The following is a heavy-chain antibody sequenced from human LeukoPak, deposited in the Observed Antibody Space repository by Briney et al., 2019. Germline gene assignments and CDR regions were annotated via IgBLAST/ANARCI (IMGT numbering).Heavy chain of an antibody. J-gene: IGHJ4*02. D-gene: IGHD5-12*01. Sequence: PGRSLRLSCAASGFTFSNYAMHWVRQAPGKGLEWVAVISSDGSKKSHADSVKGRFTISRDNSKNTLYLQMNSLRPEDTAVYYCARARPSMWIDYWGQGTLVTVSS. CDR2: ISSDGSKK. CDR1: GFTFSNYA. CDR3: ARARPSMWIDY. V-gene: IGHV3-30*04.